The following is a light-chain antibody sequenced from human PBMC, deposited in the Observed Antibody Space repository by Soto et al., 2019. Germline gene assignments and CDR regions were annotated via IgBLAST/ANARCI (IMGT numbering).Light chain of an antibody. CDR1: QSVSRN. V-gene: IGKV3D-15*01. Sequence: EIVMTPSPATLSGSPGEGATLTCRASQSVSRNLAWYQQKLGQAPRLLIYDASNRATGIPARCSGSGSGTEVTLTISSLQSEDYAVYYCQQYNNLPRTFGGGTKVDI. CDR2: DAS. CDR3: QQYNNLPRT. J-gene: IGKJ4*01.